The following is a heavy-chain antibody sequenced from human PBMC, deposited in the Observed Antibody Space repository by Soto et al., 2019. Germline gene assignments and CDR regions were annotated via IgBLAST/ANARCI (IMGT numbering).Heavy chain of an antibody. CDR3: AAEMTVTPSGGV. CDR1: GFTFTSSA. Sequence: SVKVSCKASGFTFTSSAVQWVRQARGQRLEWIGWIVVGSGNTNYVQKFQERVTITRDMSTSTAYMELSSLRSEDTAVYYCAAEMTVTPSGGVWGQGTTVTVSS. V-gene: IGHV1-58*01. J-gene: IGHJ6*02. D-gene: IGHD4-4*01. CDR2: IVVGSGNT.